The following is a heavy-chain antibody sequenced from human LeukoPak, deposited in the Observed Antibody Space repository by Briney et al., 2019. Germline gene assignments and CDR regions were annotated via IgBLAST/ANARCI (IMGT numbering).Heavy chain of an antibody. D-gene: IGHD1-14*01. CDR3: ARVRSWSGYFDY. CDR2: IYYSGST. J-gene: IGHJ4*02. V-gene: IGHV4-59*01. Sequence: KASETLSLTCTVSGGSISSYYWSWIRRPPGKGLEWIGYIYYSGSTNYNPSLKSRVTISVDTSKNQFSLKLSSVTAADTAVYYCARVRSWSGYFDYWGQGTLVTVSS. CDR1: GGSISSYY.